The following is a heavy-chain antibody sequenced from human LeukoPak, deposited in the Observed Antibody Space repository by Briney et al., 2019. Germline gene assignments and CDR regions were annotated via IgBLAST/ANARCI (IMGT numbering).Heavy chain of an antibody. CDR2: INHSGST. J-gene: IGHJ4*02. Sequence: SETLSLTCTVSGGSISPYYWSWIRQPPGKGLEWIGEINHSGSTNYNPSLKSRVTISVDTSKNQFSLKLSSVTAADTAVYYCARLIGFRSGWYNWGQGTLVTVSS. D-gene: IGHD6-19*01. CDR1: GGSISPYY. V-gene: IGHV4-34*01. CDR3: ARLIGFRSGWYN.